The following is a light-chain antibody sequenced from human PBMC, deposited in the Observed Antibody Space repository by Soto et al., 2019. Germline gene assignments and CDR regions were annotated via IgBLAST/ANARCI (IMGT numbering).Light chain of an antibody. CDR1: QSVYSSY. J-gene: IGKJ1*01. Sequence: EIVLTQSPGTLSLSPGERATLSCRASQSVYSSYLAWYQQKPGQAPRLLIYGASSRATGIPDRFSGSGSGTDVTLTISRLEPEDFAVYYCQQSSSSPWTFGQGPKVDIK. V-gene: IGKV3-20*01. CDR2: GAS. CDR3: QQSSSSPWT.